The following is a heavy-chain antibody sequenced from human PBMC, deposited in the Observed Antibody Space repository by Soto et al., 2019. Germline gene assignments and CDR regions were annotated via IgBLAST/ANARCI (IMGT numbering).Heavy chain of an antibody. CDR2: IYYSGST. CDR1: GGSISSYY. CDR3: ARENYYYDSSGQIDY. V-gene: IGHV4-59*01. Sequence: PSETLSLTCTVSGGSISSYYLSWIRQPPGKGLEWIGYIYYSGSTNYNPSLKSRVTISVDTSKNQFSLKLSSVTAADTAVYYCARENYYYDSSGQIDYWGQGTLVTVYS. J-gene: IGHJ4*02. D-gene: IGHD3-22*01.